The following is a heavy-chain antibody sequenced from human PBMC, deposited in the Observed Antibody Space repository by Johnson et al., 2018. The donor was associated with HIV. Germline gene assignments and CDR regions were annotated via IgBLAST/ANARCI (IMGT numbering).Heavy chain of an antibody. CDR1: GFTFSNYG. Sequence: HVQLVESGGGVVQPGGSLRLSCAASGFTFSNYGMHWVSQAPGKGLEWVAFIRYDGSHIYYADSVKGRFTISRDNSKNTLYLQMNSLRAEDTAVYYCAKDEGYDSSGYDAFDIWGQGTMVTVSS. V-gene: IGHV3-30*02. J-gene: IGHJ3*02. D-gene: IGHD3-22*01. CDR2: IRYDGSHI. CDR3: AKDEGYDSSGYDAFDI.